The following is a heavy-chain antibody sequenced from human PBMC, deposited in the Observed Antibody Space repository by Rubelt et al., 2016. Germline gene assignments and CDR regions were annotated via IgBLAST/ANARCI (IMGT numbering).Heavy chain of an antibody. J-gene: IGHJ2*01. D-gene: IGHD5-18*01. Sequence: QVQLVQSGAEVKKPGASVKVSCKASGYTFTSSAMHWVRQAPGQRLEWMGWINAGNGNTNYSQKFQGRVTITRDTSASTAYMELSSLRSEDAAVYYCARSKDTAMVTDADWYFDLWGRGTLVTVSS. CDR2: INAGNGNT. CDR1: GYTFTSSA. CDR3: ARSKDTAMVTDADWYFDL. V-gene: IGHV1-3*01.